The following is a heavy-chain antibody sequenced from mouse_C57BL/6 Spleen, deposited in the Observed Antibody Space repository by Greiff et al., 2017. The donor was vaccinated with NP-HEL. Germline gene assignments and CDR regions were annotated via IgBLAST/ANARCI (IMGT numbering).Heavy chain of an antibody. J-gene: IGHJ2*01. CDR3: ARMTGQLRLRGDFDY. D-gene: IGHD3-2*02. CDR1: GYTFTCYL. Sequence: QVQLKQSGAELAKPGASVKLSCKASGYTFTCYLMPWVKQRPGPGLEWVGYINPSSGYTKYNQKFKDKATLTADKSSSTAYMQLSSLTYEDSAVYYCARMTGQLRLRGDFDYWGQGTTLTVSS. CDR2: INPSSGYT. V-gene: IGHV1-7*01.